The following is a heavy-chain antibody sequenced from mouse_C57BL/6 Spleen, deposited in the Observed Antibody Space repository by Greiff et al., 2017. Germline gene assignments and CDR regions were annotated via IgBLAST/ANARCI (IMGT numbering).Heavy chain of an antibody. CDR3: ARAPYDGYYWYFDV. D-gene: IGHD2-3*01. V-gene: IGHV5-16*01. CDR2: INYDGSST. Sequence: EVKLMESEGGLVQPGSSMKLSCTASGFTFSDYYMAWVRQVPEKGLELVANINYDGSSTYYLDSLKSRFIISRDNAKNILYLQMSSLKSEDTATYYCARAPYDGYYWYFDVWGTGTTVTVSS. CDR1: GFTFSDYY. J-gene: IGHJ1*03.